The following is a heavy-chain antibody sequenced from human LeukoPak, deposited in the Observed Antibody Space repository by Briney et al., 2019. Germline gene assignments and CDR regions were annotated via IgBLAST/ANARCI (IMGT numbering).Heavy chain of an antibody. CDR1: GGTFTSYA. Sequence: GSSVKVSCKASGGTFTSYAISWVRQAPGQGLEWMGGIIPIFGTANYAQKFQGRVTITADESTSTAYMELSSLRSEDTAVYSCARESIAAAGTPGGLVWFDPWGQGTLVTVSS. V-gene: IGHV1-69*01. D-gene: IGHD6-13*01. J-gene: IGHJ5*02. CDR2: IIPIFGTA. CDR3: ARESIAAAGTPGGLVWFDP.